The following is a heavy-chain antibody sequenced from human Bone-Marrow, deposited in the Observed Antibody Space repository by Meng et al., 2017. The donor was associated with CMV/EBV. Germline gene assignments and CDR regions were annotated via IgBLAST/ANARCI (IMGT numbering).Heavy chain of an antibody. Sequence: GESLKISCTASGFTFGDYAMSWVRQAPGKGLEWVGRIKSKTDGGTTDYAAPVKGRFTISRDDSKNTLYLQMNSLKTEDTAVYYCTTPYCSSTSCSPLYYYYYGMDVWGQGTTVTVSS. CDR1: GFTFGDYA. V-gene: IGHV3-15*01. CDR3: TTPYCSSTSCSPLYYYYYGMDV. J-gene: IGHJ6*02. CDR2: IKSKTDGGTT. D-gene: IGHD2-2*01.